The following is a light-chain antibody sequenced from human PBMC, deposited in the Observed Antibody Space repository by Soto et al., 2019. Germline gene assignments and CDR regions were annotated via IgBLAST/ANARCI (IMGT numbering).Light chain of an antibody. Sequence: DIQMTQSPSSVSASVGDRVTITCRASQGIHSWLAWYQQKPGKAPKLLIYSTSNLQSGVPSRFSGSGSATDFTLTSTILQPEDFASYFCQQSESLPLTFGGGTKVEIK. V-gene: IGKV1D-12*01. J-gene: IGKJ4*01. CDR2: STS. CDR1: QGIHSW. CDR3: QQSESLPLT.